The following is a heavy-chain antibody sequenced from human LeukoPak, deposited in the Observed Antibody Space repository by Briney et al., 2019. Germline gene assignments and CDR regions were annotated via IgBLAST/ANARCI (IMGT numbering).Heavy chain of an antibody. Sequence: PSETLSLTCTVSGGSISSGDYYWSWIRQPPGKGLEWIGYIYYSGSTNYNPSLKSRVTISVDTSKNQFSLKLSSVTAADTAVYYCARDGGDNGSYYGDWFDPWGQGTLVTVSS. J-gene: IGHJ5*02. CDR3: ARDGGDNGSYYGDWFDP. V-gene: IGHV4-61*08. CDR2: IYYSGST. D-gene: IGHD1-26*01. CDR1: GGSISSGDYY.